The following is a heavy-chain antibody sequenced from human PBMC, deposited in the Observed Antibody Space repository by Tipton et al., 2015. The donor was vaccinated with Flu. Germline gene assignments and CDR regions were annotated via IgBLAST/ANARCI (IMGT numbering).Heavy chain of an antibody. CDR3: ARDEGDYRAFDI. Sequence: GSLRLSCTASRFTFSKFWMSWVRQAPGKGLEWLANIKHDGHEKFSVDSVKGRFTISRDNAKNSLYLQMNSLRDEDTAVYYCARDEGDYRAFDIWGQGTMVTVSS. D-gene: IGHD3-10*01. CDR1: RFTFSKFW. J-gene: IGHJ3*02. V-gene: IGHV3-7*01. CDR2: IKHDGHEK.